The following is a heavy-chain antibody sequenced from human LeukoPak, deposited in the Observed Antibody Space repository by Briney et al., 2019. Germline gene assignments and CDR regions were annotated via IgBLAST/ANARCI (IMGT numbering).Heavy chain of an antibody. D-gene: IGHD6-13*01. V-gene: IGHV1-18*01. CDR1: GYTFTSYG. Sequence: GASVKVSCKASGYTFTSYGISWVRQAPGQGLEWMGWISAYNGSTNYAQKLQGRVTMTTDTSTSTAYMELRSLRSDDTAVYYCAREHSWRTHIYYYYGMDVWGQGTTVIVSS. CDR2: ISAYNGST. CDR3: AREHSWRTHIYYYYGMDV. J-gene: IGHJ6*02.